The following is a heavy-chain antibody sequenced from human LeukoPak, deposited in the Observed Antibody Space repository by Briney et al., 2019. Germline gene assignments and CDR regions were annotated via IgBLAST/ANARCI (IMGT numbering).Heavy chain of an antibody. V-gene: IGHV1-69*13. CDR2: IIPIFGTA. CDR3: ARGGDYYDSSGYQGY. Sequence: SVKVSCKASGGTFSSYAISWVRQAPGQGLEWMGGIIPIFGTANYAQKFQGRVTITADESTSTAYMELSSLRSEDTAVYYCARGGDYYDSSGYQGYWGQGTPVTVSS. D-gene: IGHD3-22*01. CDR1: GGTFSSYA. J-gene: IGHJ4*02.